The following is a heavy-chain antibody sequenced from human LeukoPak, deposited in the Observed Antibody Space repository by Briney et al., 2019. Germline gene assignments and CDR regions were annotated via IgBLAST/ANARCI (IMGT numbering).Heavy chain of an antibody. V-gene: IGHV3-23*01. CDR2: ISGSGGST. CDR1: GFTFSSYG. Sequence: GGSLRLSCAASGFTFSSYGMSWVRQAPGKGLEWVSAISGSGGSTYYADSVKGRFTISRDNSKNTLYLQMNSLRAEDTAVYYCARGGTVRGGLDYWGQGTLVTVSS. D-gene: IGHD3-10*01. J-gene: IGHJ4*02. CDR3: ARGGTVRGGLDY.